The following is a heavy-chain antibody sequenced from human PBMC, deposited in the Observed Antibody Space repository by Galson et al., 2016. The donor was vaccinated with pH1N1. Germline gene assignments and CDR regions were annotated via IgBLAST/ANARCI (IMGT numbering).Heavy chain of an antibody. D-gene: IGHD6-6*01. CDR2: ISGSGDDT. CDR1: GFSFSTHG. CDR3: AKDWGWQLVPSPFDY. J-gene: IGHJ4*02. V-gene: IGHV3-23*01. Sequence: SLRLSCAASGFSFSTHGMSWVRQAPGKGLDWVSGISGSGDDTFYAHSVRGRFTISRDSSKNTVYLQMNSLGADDTAVYYCAKDWGWQLVPSPFDYWGQGTLVTVSS.